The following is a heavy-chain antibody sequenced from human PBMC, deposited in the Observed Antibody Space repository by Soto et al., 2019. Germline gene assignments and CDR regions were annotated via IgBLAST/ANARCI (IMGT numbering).Heavy chain of an antibody. CDR3: ARGRGGLHRTAELHS. J-gene: IGHJ4*02. Sequence: QVQLQQWGAGLLKPSETLSLTCAVYGGSVSGHYCTWIRQTPGKGLEWIGENSPGGSTNYNPSLKSRVTVSVDPSKNQFSLRLTSVTAADTAVYFCARGRGGLHRTAELHSWGQGTLVTVSS. CDR2: NSPGGST. CDR1: GGSVSGHY. D-gene: IGHD1-7*01. V-gene: IGHV4-34*01.